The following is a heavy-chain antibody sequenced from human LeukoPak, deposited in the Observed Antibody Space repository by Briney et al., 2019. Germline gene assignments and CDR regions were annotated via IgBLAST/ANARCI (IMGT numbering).Heavy chain of an antibody. Sequence: SETLSLTCTVSGGSISSYYWGWIRQPPGKGLEWIGSIYYSGSTYYNPSLKSRVTISVDTSKNQFSLKLSSVTAADTAVYYCARAAGLLSRYYDSSGYSDWFDPWGQGTLVTVSS. D-gene: IGHD3-22*01. J-gene: IGHJ5*02. CDR3: ARAAGLLSRYYDSSGYSDWFDP. CDR1: GGSISSYY. CDR2: IYYSGST. V-gene: IGHV4-39*07.